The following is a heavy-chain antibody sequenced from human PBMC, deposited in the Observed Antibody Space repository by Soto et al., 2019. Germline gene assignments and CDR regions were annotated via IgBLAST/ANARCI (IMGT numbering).Heavy chain of an antibody. CDR3: ARDLELAYCGGDCYSQAFDI. J-gene: IGHJ3*02. CDR1: GYTFTSYG. CDR2: ISAYNGNT. D-gene: IGHD2-21*02. Sequence: ASVKVSCKASGYTFTSYGISWVRQAPGQGLEWMGWISAYNGNTNYAQKLQGRVTMTTDTSTSTAYMELRSLRSDDTAVYYCARDLELAYCGGDCYSQAFDIWGQGTMVTV. V-gene: IGHV1-18*04.